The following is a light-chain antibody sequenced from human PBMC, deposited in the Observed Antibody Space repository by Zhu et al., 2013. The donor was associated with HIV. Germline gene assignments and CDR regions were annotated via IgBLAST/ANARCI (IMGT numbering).Light chain of an antibody. V-gene: IGKV3-15*01. Sequence: EVVMTQSPATLSVSPGERVNLSCRASQSVIHHLAWYQQKPGQAPRLLIYDASSRATGIPVRFSGSGSGTEFTLTISSLQSEDSAVYYCQQYKKWPPWTFGQGTKVEIK. CDR2: DAS. CDR3: QQYKKWPPWT. J-gene: IGKJ1*01. CDR1: QSVIHH.